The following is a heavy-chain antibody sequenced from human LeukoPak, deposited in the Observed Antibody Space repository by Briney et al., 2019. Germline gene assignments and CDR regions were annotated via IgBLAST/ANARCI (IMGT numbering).Heavy chain of an antibody. CDR1: GFTFSSYA. V-gene: IGHV3-30-3*01. CDR2: ISYDGTNK. Sequence: PGGSLRLSCAASGFTFSSYAILWVRQAPGKGLEWVAVISYDGTNKYYADSVKGRFTISRDNSKNTLYLQMNGLRAEDTAVYYCARATNGVYCTSSSCHLDYWGQGTLVTVSS. CDR3: ARATNGVYCTSSSCHLDY. J-gene: IGHJ4*02. D-gene: IGHD2-2*01.